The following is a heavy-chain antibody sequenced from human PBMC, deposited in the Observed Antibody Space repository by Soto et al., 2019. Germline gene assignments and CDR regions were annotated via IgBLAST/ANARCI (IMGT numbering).Heavy chain of an antibody. D-gene: IGHD2-15*01. CDR2: IYSGGRT. CDR3: ARASGYCSSGSCYPYNFDI. CDR1: GFTGIYNY. V-gene: IGHV3-66*01. J-gene: IGHJ3*02. Sequence: PLRHPCAAAGFTGIYNYMPRARQDQGKGPEWVSVIYSGGRTYYADSVKGRFTISRDNSKNTMYLQMNNLRAEDTAVYYCARASGYCSSGSCYPYNFDIWGQGTMVTVSS.